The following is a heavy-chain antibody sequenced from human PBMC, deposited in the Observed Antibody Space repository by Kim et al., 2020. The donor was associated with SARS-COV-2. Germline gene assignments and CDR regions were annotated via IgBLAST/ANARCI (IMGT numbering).Heavy chain of an antibody. D-gene: IGHD3-10*01. CDR1: GYSFTSYW. CDR3: ARGGYSPYDAFDI. CDR2: IYPGDSDT. J-gene: IGHJ3*02. Sequence: GESLKISCQGSGYSFTSYWIAWVRQMPGRGLEWMGIIYPGDSDTRYCPSFQGQVTISADKSISTAYLQWSCLKASDTAMYYCARGGYSPYDAFDIWGQGTMVTVSS. V-gene: IGHV5-51*01.